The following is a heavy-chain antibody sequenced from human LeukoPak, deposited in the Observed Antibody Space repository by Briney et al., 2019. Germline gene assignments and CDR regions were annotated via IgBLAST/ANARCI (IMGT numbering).Heavy chain of an antibody. CDR2: IYYTGST. D-gene: IGHD3-10*01. CDR1: GGSISSYY. V-gene: IGHV4-59*01. J-gene: IGHJ5*01. Sequence: PSETLSLTCTVSGGSISSYYWSWIRQPPGKGLEWIAYIYYTGSTNYNPSLKSRVTISVDTSKNQFSLKLISVTAADTAVYYCARVGAYNWFDPWGQGTLVTVSS. CDR3: ARVGAYNWFDP.